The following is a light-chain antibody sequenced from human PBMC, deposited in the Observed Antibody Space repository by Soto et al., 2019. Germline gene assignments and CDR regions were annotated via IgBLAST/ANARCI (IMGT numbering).Light chain of an antibody. J-gene: IGLJ1*01. CDR1: SSDVGSGNV. Sequence: QSALTQPASVSGSPGQSITISCTGTSSDVGSGNVVSWYQHYPGKAPQLMIYEGFNRPSGVSSRFSGSRSGNTASLTISCLQAEDEADYYCCSHAGGDTYVFGTGTKVTVL. V-gene: IGLV2-23*01. CDR2: EGF. CDR3: CSHAGGDTYV.